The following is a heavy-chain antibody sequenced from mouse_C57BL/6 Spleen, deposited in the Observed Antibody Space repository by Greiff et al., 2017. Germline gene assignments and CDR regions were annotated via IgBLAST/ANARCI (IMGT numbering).Heavy chain of an antibody. V-gene: IGHV10-3*01. CDR3: VREGRATYAMDY. CDR2: IRSKSSNYAT. J-gene: IGHJ4*01. Sequence: EVQLVESGGGLVQPKGSLKLSCAASGFTFNTYAMHWVRQAPGKGLEWVARIRSKSSNYATYSADSVKDSFTISRDDSQSRLYLQMNNLITEDTAMYYCVREGRATYAMDYWGQGTSVTVSS. D-gene: IGHD3-1*01. CDR1: GFTFNTYA.